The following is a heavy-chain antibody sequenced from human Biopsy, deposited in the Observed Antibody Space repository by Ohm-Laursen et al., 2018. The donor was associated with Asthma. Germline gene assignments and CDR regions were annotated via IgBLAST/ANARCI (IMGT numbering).Heavy chain of an antibody. CDR3: ARDFTIGSGSPFHF. CDR1: GFDFSDYT. D-gene: IGHD3-10*01. Sequence: LSLTCAASGFDFSDYTMNWVRQAPGKGLEWVSSISSLSRYKYYSDSLRGRVTISRDNAKSSLHLQMSSLRAEDTAVYFCARDFTIGSGSPFHFWGPGTLVAVSS. J-gene: IGHJ4*01. V-gene: IGHV3-21*01. CDR2: ISSLSRYK.